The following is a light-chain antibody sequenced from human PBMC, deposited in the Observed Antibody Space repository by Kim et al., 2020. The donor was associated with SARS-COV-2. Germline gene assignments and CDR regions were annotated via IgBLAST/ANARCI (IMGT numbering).Light chain of an antibody. J-gene: IGKJ2*03. Sequence: EIVLTQSPGTLSLSPGETATLSCRASQSVSSGYLAWYQQKPGQPPRLLMYGASSRATGIPDRFSGSGSGTDFTLTISRLEPEDFAVYYCQQYGSSPPRFSFGQGTKLEI. V-gene: IGKV3-20*01. CDR1: QSVSSGY. CDR3: QQYGSSPPRFS. CDR2: GAS.